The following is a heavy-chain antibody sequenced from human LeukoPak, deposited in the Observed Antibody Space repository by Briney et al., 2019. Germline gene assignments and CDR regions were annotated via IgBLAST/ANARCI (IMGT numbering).Heavy chain of an antibody. V-gene: IGHV3-7*03. Sequence: GGSLRLSCAGSGFTFSGFWMSWSRQAPGKGLEWVASINSDGSEGYYADVVKGRFTISRDNAKNSLYLQINSLRAEDTAVYYCARSSYSSSSSVWGQGTMVTVSS. CDR1: GFTFSGFW. D-gene: IGHD6-6*01. J-gene: IGHJ3*01. CDR3: ARSSYSSSSSV. CDR2: INSDGSEG.